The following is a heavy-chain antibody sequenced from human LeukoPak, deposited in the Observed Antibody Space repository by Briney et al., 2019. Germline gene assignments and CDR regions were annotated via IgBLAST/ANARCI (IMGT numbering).Heavy chain of an antibody. D-gene: IGHD5-18*01. Sequence: GGSLRLSCAASGFTFSSYAMSWVRQAPGKGLEWVSAISGSGGSTYYADPVKGWFTISRDNAKNSLYLQMSSLRAEDTAVYYCARDRSYGSFNYWGQGTLVTVSS. CDR2: ISGSGGST. J-gene: IGHJ4*02. CDR3: ARDRSYGSFNY. V-gene: IGHV3-23*01. CDR1: GFTFSSYA.